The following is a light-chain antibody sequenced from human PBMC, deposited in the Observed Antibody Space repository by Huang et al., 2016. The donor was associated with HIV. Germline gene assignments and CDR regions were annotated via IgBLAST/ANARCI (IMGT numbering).Light chain of an antibody. CDR1: QSVSSN. CDR3: QQYNNWPPAT. J-gene: IGKJ3*01. Sequence: EIVMTQSPATLSVSPGERATLSCRASQSVSSNLAWYQQKPGQAPRLLIYGASTRATGSPARLSGSGSGTEFTLTISSLQSEDFAVYYCQQYNNWPPATFGPGTKVDIK. V-gene: IGKV3-15*01. CDR2: GAS.